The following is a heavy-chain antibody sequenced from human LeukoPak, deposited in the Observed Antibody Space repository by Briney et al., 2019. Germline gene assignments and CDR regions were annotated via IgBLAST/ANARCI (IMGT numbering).Heavy chain of an antibody. V-gene: IGHV3-23*01. D-gene: IGHD2-2*01. Sequence: GGSLRLSCVASGFTFSSYAMSWVRQAPGKGLEWVSAISGSGGSTYYADSVKGRFTISRDNSKNTLYLQMNSLRAEDTAVYYCAKEAAAILSHYYYYMDVWGKGTTVAVSS. J-gene: IGHJ6*03. CDR3: AKEAAAILSHYYYYMDV. CDR2: ISGSGGST. CDR1: GFTFSSYA.